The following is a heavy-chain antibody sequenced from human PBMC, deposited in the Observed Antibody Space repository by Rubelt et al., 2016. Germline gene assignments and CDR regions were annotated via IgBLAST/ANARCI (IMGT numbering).Heavy chain of an antibody. CDR1: GYTFTSYD. CDR3: VRDRDKGDSDN. Sequence: QVQLVQSGAEVKKPGASVKVSCKTSGYTFTSYDLNWVRQATGQGLEWMGWINHNDGGTSYAQNFRGRVSMTSDTSLNTAYMELSSLKSDDTAVYYCVRDRDKGDSDNWGPGTLVTVSS. D-gene: IGHD3-22*01. V-gene: IGHV1-2*02. CDR2: INHNDGGT. J-gene: IGHJ4*02.